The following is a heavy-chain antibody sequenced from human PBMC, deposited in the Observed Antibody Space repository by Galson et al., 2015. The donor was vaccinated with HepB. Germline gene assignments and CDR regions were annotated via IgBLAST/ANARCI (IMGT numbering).Heavy chain of an antibody. CDR3: AGHCDSSAYYYFDY. J-gene: IGHJ4*02. CDR1: DGSLSSSGYY. V-gene: IGHV4-39*01. D-gene: IGHD3-22*01. CDR2: IYYSGST. Sequence: ETLSLTCTVSDGSLSSSGYYWGWIRQPPGKELEWIGKIYYSGSTDYNPSLKSRVTISVDTSKNQFSLKLSSVTAADTAVYYCAGHCDSSAYYYFDYWGQGTLVTVSP.